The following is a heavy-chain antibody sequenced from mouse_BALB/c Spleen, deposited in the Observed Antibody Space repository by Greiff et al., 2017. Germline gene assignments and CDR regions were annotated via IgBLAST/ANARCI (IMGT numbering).Heavy chain of an antibody. Sequence: EVKLVESGGGLVQPGGSLRLSCATSGFTFTDYYMSWVRQPPGKALEWLGFIRNKANGYTTEYSASVKGRFTISRDNSQSILYLQMNTLRAEDSATYYCARADYRFYAMDYWGQGTSVTVSS. V-gene: IGHV7-3*02. J-gene: IGHJ4*01. D-gene: IGHD2-14*01. CDR1: GFTFTDYY. CDR3: ARADYRFYAMDY. CDR2: IRNKANGYTT.